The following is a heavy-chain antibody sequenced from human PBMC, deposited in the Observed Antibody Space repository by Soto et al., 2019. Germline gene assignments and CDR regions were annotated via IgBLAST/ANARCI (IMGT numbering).Heavy chain of an antibody. CDR1: GFTYSTYT. CDR2: ISYDGNNK. V-gene: IGHV3-30-3*01. D-gene: IGHD3-16*02. J-gene: IGHJ6*02. CDR3: ASDYRASYHGYCCYGMDV. Sequence: GGSLRLSCAASGFTYSTYTMYWVRQAPGKGLEWVADISYDGNNKFYADSVKGRFTISRDSTKQTLYLQMNSLRPEDTAVYYCASDYRASYHGYCCYGMDVWGQGTTVTVSS.